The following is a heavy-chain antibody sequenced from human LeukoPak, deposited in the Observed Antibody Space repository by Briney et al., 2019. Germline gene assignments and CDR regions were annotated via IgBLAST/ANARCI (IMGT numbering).Heavy chain of an antibody. J-gene: IGHJ4*02. Sequence: RASAKTSFKASGYTFTSFGISWGPQAPGQGLEWMGWISAYNGNTNYAQNLQGRVTMTTDTSTSTAYMELRSLRSDDTAVYYCASAPDGSGSYNTYWGQGTLVTVSS. CDR1: GYTFTSFG. V-gene: IGHV1-18*01. CDR3: ASAPDGSGSYNTY. D-gene: IGHD3-10*01. CDR2: ISAYNGNT.